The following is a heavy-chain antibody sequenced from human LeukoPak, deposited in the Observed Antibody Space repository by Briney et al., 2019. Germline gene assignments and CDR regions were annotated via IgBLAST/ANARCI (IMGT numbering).Heavy chain of an antibody. CDR3: ATSSGYYVGYIQY. CDR1: GYTFTSYD. D-gene: IGHD3-22*01. V-gene: IGHV1-8*01. Sequence: ASVKVSCKASGYTFTSYDINWVRQATGQGLEWMGWMNPNSGNTGYAQKFQGRVTMTRSTSISTAYMELSSLRSEDTAVYYCATSSGYYVGYIQYWGQGTLVTVSS. CDR2: MNPNSGNT. J-gene: IGHJ1*01.